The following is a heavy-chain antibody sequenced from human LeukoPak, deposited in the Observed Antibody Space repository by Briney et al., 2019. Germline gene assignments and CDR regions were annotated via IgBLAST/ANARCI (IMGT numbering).Heavy chain of an antibody. CDR3: ARDIEQILLWLSWYGMDV. CDR1: GYTFTSYY. J-gene: IGHJ6*02. CDR2: INPSGGST. V-gene: IGHV1-46*01. D-gene: IGHD5-18*01. Sequence: ASVKVSCKASGYTFTSYYMHWVRQAPGQGLEWMGIINPSGGSTSYAQKFQGRVTMTRDTSTSTVYMELSSLRSEDTAVYYCARDIEQILLWLSWYGMDVWGQGTTVTVSS.